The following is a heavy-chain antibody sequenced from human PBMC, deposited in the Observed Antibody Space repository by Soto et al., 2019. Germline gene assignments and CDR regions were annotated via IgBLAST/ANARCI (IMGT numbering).Heavy chain of an antibody. CDR1: DFAFAAHW. Sequence: EVQLVESGGGLVQPGGSLRLSCAACDFAFAAHWMIWVRQAPGKGLEWVANIKEDGNEKYLVDSVKGRFTISRDNAKNLMYLQMNSLRDEDTAVYYCVRDRRRTGVLTWGRSGIMDVWGKGTTVTVSS. CDR2: IKEDGNEK. D-gene: IGHD1-26*01. J-gene: IGHJ6*04. V-gene: IGHV3-7*01. CDR3: VRDRRRTGVLTWGRSGIMDV.